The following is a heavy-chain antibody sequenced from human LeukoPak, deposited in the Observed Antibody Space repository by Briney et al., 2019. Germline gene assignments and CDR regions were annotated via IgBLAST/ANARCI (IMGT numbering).Heavy chain of an antibody. CDR1: GDSVSSYSAT. CDR2: TYYRSEWYT. V-gene: IGHV6-1*01. CDR3: AREGSDGYLFDY. Sequence: SQTLSLTCAISGDSVSSYSATWDWIRQSPSRGLEWLGRTYYRSEWYTDYAVSVKSRVAVNPDTSKNQFSLQLNSVTPEDTAVYYCAREGSDGYLFDYWGQGSLVIVSS. J-gene: IGHJ4*02. D-gene: IGHD3-16*01.